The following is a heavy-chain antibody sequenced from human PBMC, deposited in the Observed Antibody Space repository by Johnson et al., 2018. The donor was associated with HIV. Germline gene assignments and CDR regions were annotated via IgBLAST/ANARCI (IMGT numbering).Heavy chain of an antibody. CDR1: GFTFSNAW. D-gene: IGHD5-24*01. CDR3: ARGRWLQLQGAYDAFDI. J-gene: IGHJ3*02. V-gene: IGHV3-15*05. Sequence: VQLVESGGGVVQPGGSLRLSCAASGFTFSNAWMSWVRQAPGKGLEWVGRIKSKTDGGTTDYAAPVKGRFTISRDDSKNTLYLQMNSLRAEDTAVYYCARGRWLQLQGAYDAFDIWGRGTMVTVSS. CDR2: IKSKTDGGTT.